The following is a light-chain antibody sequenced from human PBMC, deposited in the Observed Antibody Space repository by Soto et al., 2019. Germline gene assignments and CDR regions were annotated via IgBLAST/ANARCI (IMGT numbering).Light chain of an antibody. V-gene: IGLV2-14*01. J-gene: IGLJ1*01. CDR1: SSDVGGYNY. CDR2: EVS. CDR3: SSYTSNSTLV. Sequence: QSALTQPAFVSGSPGQSITISCTGTSSDVGGYNYVSWYQQHPGKAPKFMIYEVSNRPSGVSNRFSGSKSGNTASLTISGLQAEDEADYYCSSYTSNSTLVFGTGTKVTVL.